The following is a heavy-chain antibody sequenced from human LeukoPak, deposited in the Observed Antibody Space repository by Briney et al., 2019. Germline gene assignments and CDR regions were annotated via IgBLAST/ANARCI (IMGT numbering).Heavy chain of an antibody. CDR2: ISGDGSVT. Sequence: GGSLRLSCTGSGFTLRNYWMHWVRQVSGKRLVWVSRISGDGSVTNYAESVQGRFTISRDNAENILYLQINNLRSEDTAVYYCARYSSSSGGASYYLDYWGHGTLVTVSS. CDR1: GFTLRNYW. V-gene: IGHV3-74*01. CDR3: ARYSSSSGGASYYLDY. J-gene: IGHJ4*01. D-gene: IGHD6-6*01.